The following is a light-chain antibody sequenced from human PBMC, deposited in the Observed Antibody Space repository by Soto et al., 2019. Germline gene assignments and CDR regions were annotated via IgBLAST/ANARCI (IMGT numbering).Light chain of an antibody. CDR2: DTS. CDR1: QSVSRK. J-gene: IGKJ5*01. V-gene: IGKV3-15*01. Sequence: EILLTQSPDTPSLSPGERATLSCRASQSVSRKLAWYQHKPGQAPRLLIYDTSTRAADIPARFSGSGSGTDFTLTISSLQSEDFAVYYCQQYNHWRSISFGQGTRLENK. CDR3: QQYNHWRSIS.